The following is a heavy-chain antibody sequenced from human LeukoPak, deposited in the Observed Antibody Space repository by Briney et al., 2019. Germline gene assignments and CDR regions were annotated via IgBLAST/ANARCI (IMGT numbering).Heavy chain of an antibody. J-gene: IGHJ5*02. CDR1: GFTLSSYA. Sequence: PGGSLTLSCAASGFTLSSYAFNWVRQAPGKGLDWVSYISTSSRTIYYADSVKGRFTISRDNAKNSLYLQMNSLRDEDTAMYYCARDHIAVAGNNWFDPWGQGTLVTVSS. D-gene: IGHD6-19*01. V-gene: IGHV3-48*02. CDR2: ISTSSRTI. CDR3: ARDHIAVAGNNWFDP.